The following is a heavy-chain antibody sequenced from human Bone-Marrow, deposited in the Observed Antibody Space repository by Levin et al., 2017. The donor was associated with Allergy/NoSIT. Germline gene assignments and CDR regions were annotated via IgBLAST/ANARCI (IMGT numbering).Heavy chain of an antibody. V-gene: IGHV3-15*01. CDR2: IKSMPDGGTT. CDR1: GFTFSNAW. J-gene: IGHJ4*02. Sequence: GESLKISCVGSGFTFSNAWMNWVRQAPGKGLEWVGRIKSMPDGGTTDYPAPVKGRFTISRDDSKNTAYLQMNSLKTEDTAVYYCSTGGYFFDYWGQGTLVSVSS. D-gene: IGHD2-15*01. CDR3: STGGYFFDY.